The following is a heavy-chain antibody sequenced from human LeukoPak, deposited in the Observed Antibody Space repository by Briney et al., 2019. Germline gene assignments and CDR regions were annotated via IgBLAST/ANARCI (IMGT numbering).Heavy chain of an antibody. CDR1: GGSISSYY. J-gene: IGHJ3*02. CDR3: ARALGGGYCSSTSCYTAAFDI. Sequence: SETLSLTCTVSGGSISSYYWSWIRQPPGKGLEWIGYIYYSGSTNYNPSLKSRVTISVDTSKNRFSLKLSSVTAADTAVYYCARALGGGYCSSTSCYTAAFDIWGQGTMVTVSS. V-gene: IGHV4-59*01. CDR2: IYYSGST. D-gene: IGHD2-2*02.